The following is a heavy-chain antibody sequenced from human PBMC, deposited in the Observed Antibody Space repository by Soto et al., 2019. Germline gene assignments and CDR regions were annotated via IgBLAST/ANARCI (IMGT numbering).Heavy chain of an antibody. CDR1: GGSFSGYY. V-gene: IGHV4-34*01. Sequence: SETLFLTCAVYGGSFSGYYWSWIRQPPGKGLEWIGEINHSGSTNYNPSLKSRVTISVDTSKNQFSLKLSSVTAADTAVYYCARGSLVGVAAAFAFDIWGQGTMVTVSS. CDR3: ARGSLVGVAAAFAFDI. CDR2: INHSGST. D-gene: IGHD6-13*01. J-gene: IGHJ3*02.